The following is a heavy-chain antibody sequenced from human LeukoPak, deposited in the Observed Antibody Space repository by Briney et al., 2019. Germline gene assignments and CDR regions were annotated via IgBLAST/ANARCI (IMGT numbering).Heavy chain of an antibody. CDR1: GGSISSYY. CDR2: IYYSGST. Sequence: SETPSLTCTVSGGSISSYYWSWIRQPPGKGLEWIGYIYYSGSTNYNPSLKSRVTISVDTSKNQFSLKLSSVTAADTAVYYCARGPFGVVVPAGYGMDVWGQGTTVTVSS. CDR3: ARGPFGVVVPAGYGMDV. D-gene: IGHD2-2*01. J-gene: IGHJ6*02. V-gene: IGHV4-59*01.